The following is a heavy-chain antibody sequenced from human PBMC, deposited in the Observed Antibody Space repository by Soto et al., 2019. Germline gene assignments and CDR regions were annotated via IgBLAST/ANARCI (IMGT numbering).Heavy chain of an antibody. D-gene: IGHD3-10*01. Sequence: PGESLKISCKGSGYSFTSYWISWVRQMPGKGLEWMGRIYPSDSSVKYSPSFQGHVTMSADKSISTAYLQWSSLEASDSGVYFCARQGEWFGKLWRASDIWGKGTMVTVSS. J-gene: IGHJ3*02. V-gene: IGHV5-10-1*01. CDR1: GYSFTSYW. CDR3: ARQGEWFGKLWRASDI. CDR2: IYPSDSSV.